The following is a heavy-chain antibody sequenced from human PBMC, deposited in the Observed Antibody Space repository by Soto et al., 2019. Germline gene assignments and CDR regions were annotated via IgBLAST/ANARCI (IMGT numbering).Heavy chain of an antibody. J-gene: IGHJ6*02. CDR1: GFTFSRYG. V-gene: IGHV3-30*18. D-gene: IGHD1-26*01. CDR2: ISYDGSNK. CDR3: AKIYGSTPGGYCGMDV. Sequence: QVQLVESGGGVVQPGRSLRLSCATSGFTFSRYGMHWVRQTPGKGLEWVAVISYDGSNKYYADSVKGRFTISRDNSKNPLYLQMNSLRAEDTAVYYCAKIYGSTPGGYCGMDVWGQGTTVTVSS.